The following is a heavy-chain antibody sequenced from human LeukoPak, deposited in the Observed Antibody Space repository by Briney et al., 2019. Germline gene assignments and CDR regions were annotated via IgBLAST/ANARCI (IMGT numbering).Heavy chain of an antibody. CDR2: SADGSATK. Sequence: GGSLRLSCVVSGFDIGAFGMNWVRQAPGKGLAWISYSADGSATKYYADSVKGRFIISRDNAKKSLYLRMNSLRAEDTADYYCARRSFEGFDYWGQGTLVTVSS. CDR1: GFDIGAFG. J-gene: IGHJ4*02. D-gene: IGHD3-16*01. CDR3: ARRSFEGFDY. V-gene: IGHV3-48*04.